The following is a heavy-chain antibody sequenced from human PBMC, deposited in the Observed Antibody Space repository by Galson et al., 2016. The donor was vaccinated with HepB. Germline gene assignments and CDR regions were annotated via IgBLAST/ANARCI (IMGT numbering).Heavy chain of an antibody. Sequence: ETLSLTCAVYGGSFSGYYWSWIRQSPGKGLEWIGEINHSGNTRYNLSLKSRVTISVDTSKNQFSLKLSSVTAADTAVYYCARVHRGYDFWSGRLYYFDYWGQGTLVTVSS. D-gene: IGHD3-3*01. CDR3: ARVHRGYDFWSGRLYYFDY. CDR2: INHSGNT. V-gene: IGHV4-34*01. J-gene: IGHJ4*02. CDR1: GGSFSGYY.